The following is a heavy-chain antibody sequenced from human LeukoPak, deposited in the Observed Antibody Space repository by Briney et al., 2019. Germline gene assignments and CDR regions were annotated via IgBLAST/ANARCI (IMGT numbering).Heavy chain of an antibody. CDR1: GGSISSYY. Sequence: SETLSLTCTVSGGSISSYYWSWIRQPPGKGLEWMGNIYYSGSTNYNPSLKSRVTISVDTSKSQFSLKLSSVTAADTAVYYCARVEQWLGFDYWGQGTLVTVSS. J-gene: IGHJ4*02. V-gene: IGHV4-59*01. CDR2: IYYSGST. CDR3: ARVEQWLGFDY. D-gene: IGHD6-19*01.